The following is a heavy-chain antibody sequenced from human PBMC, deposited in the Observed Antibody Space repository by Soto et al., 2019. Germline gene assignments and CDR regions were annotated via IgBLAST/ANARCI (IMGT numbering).Heavy chain of an antibody. CDR3: AIEGVTPSYYYSYGMDV. CDR2: ISYSGST. Sequence: SETLSLTCTVSGGSISSYYWSWLRQPPGKGLEWIGYISYSGSTNYNSSLKSRVTISVDTSKNQFSLKLSSVTAADTAVYYCAIEGVTPSYYYSYGMDVWGQGTTVTVSS. V-gene: IGHV4-59*01. J-gene: IGHJ6*02. CDR1: GGSISSYY. D-gene: IGHD5-18*01.